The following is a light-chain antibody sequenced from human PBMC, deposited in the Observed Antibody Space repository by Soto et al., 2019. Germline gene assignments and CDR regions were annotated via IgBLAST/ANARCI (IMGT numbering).Light chain of an antibody. Sequence: QSALTQPASVSGSPGQSITISCTGTSSDVGGYNYVSWSQQHPGKAPKLLISEVSNRPSGVSNRFSGSKSGNTASLTISGLQADDEDDYYCSSYTASSTLLFGTGTKVTVL. CDR1: SSDVGGYNY. J-gene: IGLJ1*01. CDR3: SSYTASSTLL. CDR2: EVS. V-gene: IGLV2-14*03.